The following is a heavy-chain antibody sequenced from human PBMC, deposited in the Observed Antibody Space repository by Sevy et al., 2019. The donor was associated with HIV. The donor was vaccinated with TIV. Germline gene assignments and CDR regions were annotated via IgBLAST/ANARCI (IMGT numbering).Heavy chain of an antibody. CDR1: GYTFTGYY. CDR3: ARGENFWTASYYFDY. CDR2: INPNSDGT. Sequence: ASVKVSCKASGYTFTGYYIHWVRQAPGQGLEWMGWINPNSDGTNYVQKFQGRVTMTRDTSINTAYMDLRRLRSDDTAVYDCARGENFWTASYYFDYWGQGTLVTVSS. D-gene: IGHD3-3*01. J-gene: IGHJ4*02. V-gene: IGHV1-2*02.